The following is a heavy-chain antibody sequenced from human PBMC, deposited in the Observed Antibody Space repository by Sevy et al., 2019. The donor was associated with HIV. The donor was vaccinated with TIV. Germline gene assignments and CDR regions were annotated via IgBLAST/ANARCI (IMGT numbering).Heavy chain of an antibody. D-gene: IGHD3-10*01. CDR2: ISWNSGSM. V-gene: IGHV3-9*01. Sequence: GGSLRLSCAASGFTFDDYAMHWVRQAPGKGLEWVSGISWNSGSMGYADSVKGRFTISRDNAKNSLYLQMNSLRAEDTALYYCAKDIVVRGSGSYSYYYYGMDVWGQGTTVTVSS. CDR3: AKDIVVRGSGSYSYYYYGMDV. J-gene: IGHJ6*02. CDR1: GFTFDDYA.